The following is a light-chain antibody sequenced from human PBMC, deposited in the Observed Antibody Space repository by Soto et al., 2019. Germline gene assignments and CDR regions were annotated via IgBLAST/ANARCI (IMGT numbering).Light chain of an antibody. Sequence: QSVLTQPASVSGSPGQSITISCTGTSSDVGGYNYVSWYQQHPGKAPKLMIYNVSNRPSGVSNRFSGSKSGNTASLTISGLHAEDEGHYYCSSFTSTNTVLFGGGTKLTVL. CDR1: SSDVGGYNY. CDR3: SSFTSTNTVL. V-gene: IGLV2-14*01. CDR2: NVS. J-gene: IGLJ2*01.